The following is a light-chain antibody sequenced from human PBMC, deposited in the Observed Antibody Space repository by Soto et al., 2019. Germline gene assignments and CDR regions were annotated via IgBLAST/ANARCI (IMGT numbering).Light chain of an antibody. V-gene: IGKV4-1*01. J-gene: IGKJ2*01. Sequence: DFVMTQAPDSLAVSLGERATINCKSSQSVSYNSNNKNHLGWFQQKPGHPPKLLIYGASFRPSGVPDRFSGSGSGTDFTLTISSLQAEDVAVYYCQQYYSIPFTLGQGTKLEI. CDR2: GAS. CDR1: QSVSYNSNNKNH. CDR3: QQYYSIPFT.